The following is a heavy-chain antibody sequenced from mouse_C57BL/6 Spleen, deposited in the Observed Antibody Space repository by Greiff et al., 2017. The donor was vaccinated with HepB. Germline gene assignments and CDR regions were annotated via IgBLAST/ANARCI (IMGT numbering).Heavy chain of an antibody. D-gene: IGHD6-1*01. J-gene: IGHJ1*03. V-gene: IGHV5-6*01. CDR3: ARKRTSPQLRYFDV. CDR1: GFTFSSYG. CDR2: ISSGGSYT. Sequence: EVKLVESGGDLVKPGGSLKLSCAASGFTFSSYGMSWVRQTPDKRLEWVATISSGGSYTYYPDSVKGRFTISRDNAKNTLYLQMSSLKSEDTAMYYCARKRTSPQLRYFDVWGTGTTVTVSS.